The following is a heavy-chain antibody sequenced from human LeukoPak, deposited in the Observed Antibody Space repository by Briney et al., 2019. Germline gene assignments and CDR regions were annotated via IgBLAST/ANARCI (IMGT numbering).Heavy chain of an antibody. CDR2: IKSKTDGGTT. D-gene: IGHD2-15*01. CDR3: TSQDPVVVAAPFDY. J-gene: IGHJ4*02. V-gene: IGHV3-15*01. Sequence: GGSLRLSCAASGFTFSNAWMSWVRQAPGKGLEWVGRIKSKTDGGTTDYAAPVKGRFTISRDDSKNTLYLQMNSLKTEDTAVYYCTSQDPVVVAAPFDYWGQGTLVTVSS. CDR1: GFTFSNAW.